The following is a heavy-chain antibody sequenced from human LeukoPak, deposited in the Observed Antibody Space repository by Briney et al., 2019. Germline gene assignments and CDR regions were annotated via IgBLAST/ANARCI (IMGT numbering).Heavy chain of an antibody. V-gene: IGHV1-18*01. CDR1: GYTFTSYG. Sequence: ASVKVSCKASGYTFTSYGISWVRQAPGQGLEWMGWVSAYNGNTNYAQKFQGRVTMTRDTSTSTVYMELSSLRSEDTAVYYCATYSGSYDYWGQGTLVTVSS. CDR2: VSAYNGNT. CDR3: ATYSGSYDY. J-gene: IGHJ4*02. D-gene: IGHD1-26*01.